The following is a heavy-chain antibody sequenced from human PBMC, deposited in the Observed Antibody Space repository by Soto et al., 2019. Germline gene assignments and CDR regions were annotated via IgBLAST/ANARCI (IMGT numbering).Heavy chain of an antibody. J-gene: IGHJ3*02. CDR3: ARVWGGAFDI. Sequence: QVQLQESGPGLVKPSETLSLTCTVSGGSISSYYWSWIRQPPGKGLEWIGHIYYSGSTNYNPSLKSRVTISVDTSKSQLSLKLSSVTAADTAVYYCARVWGGAFDIWGQGTMVTVSS. CDR1: GGSISSYY. CDR2: IYYSGST. D-gene: IGHD3-10*01. V-gene: IGHV4-59*01.